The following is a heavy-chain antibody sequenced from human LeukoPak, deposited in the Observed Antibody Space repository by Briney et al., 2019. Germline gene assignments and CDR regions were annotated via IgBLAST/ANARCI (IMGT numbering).Heavy chain of an antibody. V-gene: IGHV3-30*03. CDR1: GFTFSSYG. Sequence: PGGSLRLSCAASGFTFSSYGMHWVRQAPGKGLEWVAVISYDGSNKYYADSVKGRFTISRDNSKNTLYLQMNSLRAEDTAVYYCARGYSSGWMFQWEGASDPPLIAHFDYWGQGTLVTVSS. D-gene: IGHD6-19*01. CDR3: ARGYSSGWMFQWEGASDPPLIAHFDY. CDR2: ISYDGSNK. J-gene: IGHJ4*02.